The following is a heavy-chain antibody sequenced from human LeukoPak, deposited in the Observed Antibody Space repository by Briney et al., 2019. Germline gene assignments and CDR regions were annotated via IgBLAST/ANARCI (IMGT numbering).Heavy chain of an antibody. D-gene: IGHD2-15*01. CDR1: GFNFRSYS. Sequence: GGPLRLSCTASGFNFRSYSMNWLRQAPGKGLEWVSSISSSSSYIYSADSVKGRFTISRDNAKNSLYLRMNSLRAEDTAVYYCARLRDNAFDIWGQGTMITVSS. V-gene: IGHV3-21*01. CDR2: ISSSSSYI. J-gene: IGHJ3*02. CDR3: ARLRDNAFDI.